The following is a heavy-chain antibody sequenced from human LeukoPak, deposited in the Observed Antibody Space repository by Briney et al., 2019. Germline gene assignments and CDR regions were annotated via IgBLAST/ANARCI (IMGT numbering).Heavy chain of an antibody. Sequence: SETLSLTCTVSGGSISSSSYYWGWIRQPPGKGLEWIGSIYYSGSTYYNPSLKSRVTISVDTSKNQFSLKLSSVTAADTAVYYCARWWGFDPWGQGTLVTVSS. CDR3: ARWWGFDP. V-gene: IGHV4-39*07. D-gene: IGHD2-15*01. CDR1: GGSISSSSYY. J-gene: IGHJ5*02. CDR2: IYYSGST.